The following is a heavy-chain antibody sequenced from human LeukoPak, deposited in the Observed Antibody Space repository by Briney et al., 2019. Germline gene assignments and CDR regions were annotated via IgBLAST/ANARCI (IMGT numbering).Heavy chain of an antibody. CDR2: ISYDGGNN. J-gene: IGHJ4*02. Sequence: GGSLRLSCAASGFTFSSYPIHWVRQAPGKGLEWASAISYDGGNNYYADSVKGRFTISRDNSKNTLYLQMNSLRTEDTAVYYCARAGGGGASFDYWGQGTLVTVSS. V-gene: IGHV3-30-3*01. D-gene: IGHD1-26*01. CDR3: ARAGGGGASFDY. CDR1: GFTFSSYP.